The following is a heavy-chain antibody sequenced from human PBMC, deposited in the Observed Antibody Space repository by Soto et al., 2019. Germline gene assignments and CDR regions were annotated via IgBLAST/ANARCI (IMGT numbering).Heavy chain of an antibody. CDR2: IYYSGSS. D-gene: IGHD3-10*01. CDR1: GDSISSSGYY. CDR3: ARDSDYYSSGSFDY. J-gene: IGHJ4*02. Sequence: SETLSLTCSVSGDSISSSGYYWSWIRQRPGKGLEWIGNIYYSGSSYNNPSLKSRVTISVSTSKNQFSLNLRSVTAADTAVYYCARDSDYYSSGSFDYWGQGTLVTVSS. V-gene: IGHV4-31*03.